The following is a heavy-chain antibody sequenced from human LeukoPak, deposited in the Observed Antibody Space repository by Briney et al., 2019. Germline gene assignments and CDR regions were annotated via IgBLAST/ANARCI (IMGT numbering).Heavy chain of an antibody. V-gene: IGHV3-48*03. J-gene: IGHJ6*04. D-gene: IGHD3-10*02. CDR3: AELGITMIGGV. Sequence: GGSLRLSCAASGFTFSSYEMNWVRQAPGKGLEWVSRIKNDGSTTTYADSVKGRFTVSRDNAKNSLYLQMNSLRAEDTAVYYCAELGITMIGGVWGKGTTVTISS. CDR2: IKNDGSTT. CDR1: GFTFSSYE.